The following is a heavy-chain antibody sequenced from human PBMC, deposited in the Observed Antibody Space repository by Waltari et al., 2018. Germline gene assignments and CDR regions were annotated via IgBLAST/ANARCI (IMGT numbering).Heavy chain of an antibody. V-gene: IGHV3-21*01. CDR1: GFTFSSYS. CDR3: ARDRDSSGWYDIHWYFDL. J-gene: IGHJ2*01. D-gene: IGHD6-19*01. CDR2: ISSSSSYR. Sequence: VQLVESGGGLVKPGGSLRLSGAASGFTFSSYSMNWVSQAPGKGLEGVSSISSSSSYRDYAESVNGRFTISSDNAKNSLYRQMISLSAEDTAVYCCARDRDSSGWYDIHWYFDLWGRGTLVTVSS.